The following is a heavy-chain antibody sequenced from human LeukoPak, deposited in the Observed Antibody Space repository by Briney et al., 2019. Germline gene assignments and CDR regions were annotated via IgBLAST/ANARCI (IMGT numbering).Heavy chain of an antibody. CDR2: IYYSGST. V-gene: IGHV4-59*01. D-gene: IGHD3-22*01. CDR3: ARVWAYDSSGYHGFDY. Sequence: PSETLSLTCTVSGGSISSYYWSWIRQPPGKGLEWIGYIYYSGSTNYNPSLKSRVTISVDTSKNQFSLKLSSVTAADTAVYYCARVWAYDSSGYHGFDYWGQGTLVTVSS. J-gene: IGHJ4*02. CDR1: GGSISSYY.